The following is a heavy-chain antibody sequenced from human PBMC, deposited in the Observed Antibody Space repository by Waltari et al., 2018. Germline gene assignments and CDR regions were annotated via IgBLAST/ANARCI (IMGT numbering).Heavy chain of an antibody. CDR2: VSGSGDSI. CDR1: GFSFSSYA. V-gene: IGHV3-23*01. D-gene: IGHD4-4*01. CDR3: AKGSNYYYFDY. Sequence: EVQLLESGGGLVQPGGSLRLSGAASGFSFSSYAMTWVRQVPGKGLEWVSSVSGSGDSIYYADSVKGRFTISRDNSKDTLYLQMNSLRAEDTAVYFCAKGSNYYYFDYWGQGTLVTVSS. J-gene: IGHJ4*02.